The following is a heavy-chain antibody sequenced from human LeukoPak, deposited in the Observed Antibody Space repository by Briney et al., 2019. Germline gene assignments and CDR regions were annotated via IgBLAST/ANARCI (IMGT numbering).Heavy chain of an antibody. Sequence: ASVKVSCKASGYTFTNYAMHWVRQAPGQRLEWMGWINAGNGNTKYSQKFQGRVTITRDTSASTAYMELSSLRSEDTAVYYCARAGATGVTDAFDIWGQGTMVTVSS. D-gene: IGHD1-26*01. V-gene: IGHV1-3*01. CDR1: GYTFTNYA. CDR3: ARAGATGVTDAFDI. J-gene: IGHJ3*02. CDR2: INAGNGNT.